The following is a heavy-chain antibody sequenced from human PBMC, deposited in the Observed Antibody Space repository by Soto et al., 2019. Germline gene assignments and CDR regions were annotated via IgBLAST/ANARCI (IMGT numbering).Heavy chain of an antibody. Sequence: LRLSCAASGFMFSAYTMNWVRQAPGKGLEWLSSISDDGSYIDYADSLRGRFTVSRDNARNSLYLQIDSLGVEDTAVYYCATPYYFNHWGPGTLVTVSS. CDR3: ATPYYFNH. CDR1: GFMFSAYT. J-gene: IGHJ1*01. V-gene: IGHV3-21*06. CDR2: ISDDGSYI. D-gene: IGHD3-16*01.